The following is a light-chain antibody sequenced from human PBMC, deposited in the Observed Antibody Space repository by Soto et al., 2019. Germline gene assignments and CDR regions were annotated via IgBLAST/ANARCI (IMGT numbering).Light chain of an antibody. CDR1: QSFRSN. J-gene: IGKJ1*01. V-gene: IGKV3-15*01. Sequence: EIVMTQSPATLSVSPGERATLSCRASQSFRSNLAWYQQKPGQAPRLLIYDASTRATGIPARISGSGSGTEFTLTISSLQSEDFATYYCQQSHSTPLLFGQGTKVDI. CDR3: QQSHSTPLL. CDR2: DAS.